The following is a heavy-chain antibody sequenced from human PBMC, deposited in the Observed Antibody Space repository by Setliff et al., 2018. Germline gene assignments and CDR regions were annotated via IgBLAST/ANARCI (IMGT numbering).Heavy chain of an antibody. CDR2: INPNSGGT. Sequence: VSVKVSCKASGYTFTGYYMHWVRQAPGQGLEWMGWINPNSGGTNYAQKFQGRVTMTRDTSISTAYMELSRLRSDDTAVYYCARGGGSSSWYDAFDIWGQGTMVTVSS. CDR3: ARGGGSSSWYDAFDI. J-gene: IGHJ3*02. V-gene: IGHV1-2*02. CDR1: GYTFTGYY. D-gene: IGHD6-13*01.